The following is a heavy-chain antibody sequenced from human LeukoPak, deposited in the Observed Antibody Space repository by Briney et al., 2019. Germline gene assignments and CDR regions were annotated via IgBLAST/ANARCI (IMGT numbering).Heavy chain of an antibody. CDR2: VNPNGGST. D-gene: IGHD4-23*01. J-gene: IGHJ4*02. CDR1: GYTFTRYF. CDR3: ATANYGGNSYFAY. V-gene: IGHV1-46*01. Sequence: ASVKVSCKASGYTFTRYFMHWVRQAPGQGLEWMGIVNPNGGSTSYAQKFQGRVTMTRDTSTSTVYMEPSSLRFEDTAVYYCATANYGGNSYFAYWGQGTLVTVSS.